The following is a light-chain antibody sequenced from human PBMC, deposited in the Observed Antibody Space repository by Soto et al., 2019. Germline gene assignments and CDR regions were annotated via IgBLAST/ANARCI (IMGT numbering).Light chain of an antibody. CDR3: LQDINYPWT. V-gene: IGKV3-15*01. J-gene: IGKJ1*01. Sequence: EIVMTQSPATLSVSPGERATLSCRASQSVSSNLAWYQQKPGQAPRLLIYGASNLQSGVPPRFSGSGSGTDFTLAISSLQPEDSATYYCLQDINYPWTFGQGTKVDIK. CDR2: GAS. CDR1: QSVSSN.